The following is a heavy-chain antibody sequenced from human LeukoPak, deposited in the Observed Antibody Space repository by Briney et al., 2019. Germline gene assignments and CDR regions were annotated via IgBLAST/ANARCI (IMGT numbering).Heavy chain of an antibody. Sequence: GGSLRLSCAASGFDFSTYSMHWVRRAPGRGLEWLSYIDSSSSTIYYADSVKGRFAISRDNAKNSLYLQMNSLRAEDTAVFYCARGGARSSSYYYYGMDVWGLGTTVTVSS. J-gene: IGHJ6*02. D-gene: IGHD6-13*01. V-gene: IGHV3-48*01. CDR2: IDSSSSTI. CDR1: GFDFSTYS. CDR3: ARGGARSSSYYYYGMDV.